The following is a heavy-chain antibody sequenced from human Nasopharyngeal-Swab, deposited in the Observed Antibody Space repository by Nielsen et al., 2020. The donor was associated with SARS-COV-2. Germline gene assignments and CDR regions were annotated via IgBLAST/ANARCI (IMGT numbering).Heavy chain of an antibody. Sequence: GQAAGMGLAWIGYIYDSGSTNYNPSLKSRVTISVDTSKNQFSLKLSSVTAADTAVYYCARDQRGSGWYSWSQGLDYWGQGTLVTVSS. J-gene: IGHJ4*02. CDR2: IYDSGST. V-gene: IGHV4-59*01. CDR3: ARDQRGSGWYSWSQGLDY. D-gene: IGHD6-19*01.